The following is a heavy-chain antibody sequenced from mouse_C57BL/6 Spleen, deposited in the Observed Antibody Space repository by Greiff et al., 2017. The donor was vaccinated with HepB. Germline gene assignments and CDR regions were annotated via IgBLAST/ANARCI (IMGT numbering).Heavy chain of an antibody. Sequence: EVQLVESGPGLVKPSQSLSLTCTVTGYSITSGYGWTWIRQFPGNKLEWMGYISYSGSTNYNPSLKSRISITRDTSKNQFFLQLNSVTTEDTATYYCARTARIKYWCQGTTLTVSS. CDR3: ARTARIKY. CDR2: ISYSGST. V-gene: IGHV3-2*02. J-gene: IGHJ2*01. CDR1: GYSITSGYG. D-gene: IGHD1-2*01.